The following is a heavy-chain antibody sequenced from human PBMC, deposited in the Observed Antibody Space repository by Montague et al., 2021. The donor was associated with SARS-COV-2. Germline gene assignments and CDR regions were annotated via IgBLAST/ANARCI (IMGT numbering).Heavy chain of an antibody. CDR3: ARYYCSSTSCPSRGMDV. CDR1: GFTFSSYA. Sequence: SLRLSCAASGFTFSSYAMHWVRQAPGKGLEWVAVISYDGSNKYYADSVKGRSTISRDNSKNTLYLQMNSLRAEDTAVYHCARYYCSSTSCPSRGMDVWGQGTTVTVSS. V-gene: IGHV3-30*04. CDR2: ISYDGSNK. D-gene: IGHD2-2*01. J-gene: IGHJ6*02.